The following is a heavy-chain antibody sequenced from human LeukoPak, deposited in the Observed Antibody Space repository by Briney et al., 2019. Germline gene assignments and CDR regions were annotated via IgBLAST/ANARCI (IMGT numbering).Heavy chain of an antibody. V-gene: IGHV3-74*01. CDR3: ARVSSGYYHFDY. Sequence: GGSLRLSCAASGFTFSRNSMHWVRQAPGKGLVWVSRINSDGSGTSYADSVKGRFTISGDNAKNTLYLQMNSLRAEDTAVYYCARVSSGYYHFDYWGQGTLVTVSS. J-gene: IGHJ4*02. CDR2: INSDGSGT. D-gene: IGHD3-22*01. CDR1: GFTFSRNS.